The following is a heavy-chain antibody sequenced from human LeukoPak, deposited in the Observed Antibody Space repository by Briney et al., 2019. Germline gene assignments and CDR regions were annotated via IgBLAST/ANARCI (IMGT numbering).Heavy chain of an antibody. D-gene: IGHD2/OR15-2a*01. CDR1: GFTFSSYT. CDR3: ARDSTPGVY. Sequence: PGGSLRLSCAASGFTFSSYTMNWVRQAPGKGLEWVSSISGTSNYIYYADSVKGRFTISRDNAKNSLYLQMNSLRAEDTAVYYCARDSTPGVYWGQGTLVTVSS. CDR2: ISGTSNYI. V-gene: IGHV3-21*01. J-gene: IGHJ4*02.